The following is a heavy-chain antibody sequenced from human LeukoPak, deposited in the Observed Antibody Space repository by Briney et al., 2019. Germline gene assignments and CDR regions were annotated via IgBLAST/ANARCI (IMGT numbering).Heavy chain of an antibody. CDR2: INAGNGNT. V-gene: IGHV1-3*01. CDR1: GYTFTSYA. D-gene: IGHD3-10*01. Sequence: ASVKVSCKASGYTFTSYAMHWVRQAPGQRLEWMGWINAGNGNTKYSQKFQGRVTITRDTSASTAYMELSSLRSEDTAVYYCARSITMVRGVITQPFGYWGQGTLVTVSS. CDR3: ARSITMVRGVITQPFGY. J-gene: IGHJ4*02.